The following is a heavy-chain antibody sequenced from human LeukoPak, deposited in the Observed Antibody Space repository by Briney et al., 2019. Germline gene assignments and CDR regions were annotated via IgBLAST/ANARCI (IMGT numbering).Heavy chain of an antibody. CDR3: ARGNTFGTTLTYNWFDP. V-gene: IGHV1-69*05. Sequence: ASVKVSCKASGGTFSSYAISWVRQAPGQGLEWMGGIIPIFGTANYAQKFQGRVTITTDESTSTAYMERSSLRSEDTAVYYCARGNTFGTTLTYNWFDPWGQGTLVTVSS. D-gene: IGHD1-7*01. CDR1: GGTFSSYA. CDR2: IIPIFGTA. J-gene: IGHJ5*02.